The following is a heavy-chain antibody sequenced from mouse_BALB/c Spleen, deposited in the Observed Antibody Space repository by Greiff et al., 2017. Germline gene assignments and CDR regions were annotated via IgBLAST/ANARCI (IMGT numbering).Heavy chain of an antibody. V-gene: IGHV2-9*02. CDR1: GFSLTSYG. Sequence: VQLQQSGPGLVAPSQSLSITCTVSGFSLTSYGVHWVRQPPGKGLEWLGVIWAGGSTNYNSALMSRLSISKDNSKSQVFLKMNSLQTDDTAMYYCARDRVYGNSYFDYWGQGTTLTVSS. J-gene: IGHJ2*01. CDR3: ARDRVYGNSYFDY. D-gene: IGHD2-1*01. CDR2: IWAGGST.